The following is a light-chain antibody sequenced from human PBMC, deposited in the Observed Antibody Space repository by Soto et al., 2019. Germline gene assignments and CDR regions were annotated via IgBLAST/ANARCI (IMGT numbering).Light chain of an antibody. CDR2: GAS. J-gene: IGKJ2*01. CDR3: QQYGSSPPYT. V-gene: IGKV3-20*01. CDR1: QSVSSSY. Sequence: EIVLTQSPGTLSLSPGERATLSCRASQSVSSSYLAWYQQKPGQAPRLLIYGASSRATGIPDRFSGSGSGSDFTLTISRLEPEDFAVYYCQQYGSSPPYTFGQGTKPQTK.